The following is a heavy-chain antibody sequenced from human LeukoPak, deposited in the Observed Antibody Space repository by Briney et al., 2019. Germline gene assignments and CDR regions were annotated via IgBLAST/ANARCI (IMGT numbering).Heavy chain of an antibody. CDR3: AKRSFCRSGSCYSFGFDY. CDR2: ISSSGGST. Sequence: GGSLRLSCAVSGFTFSSYAMSWVRQAPGRGLEWVSGISSSGGSTPHADSVKGRFTISRDNSKNMLYLQMNSLRAEDTAVYYCAKRSFCRSGSCYSFGFDYWGQGTLVTVSS. V-gene: IGHV3-23*01. J-gene: IGHJ4*02. D-gene: IGHD2-15*01. CDR1: GFTFSSYA.